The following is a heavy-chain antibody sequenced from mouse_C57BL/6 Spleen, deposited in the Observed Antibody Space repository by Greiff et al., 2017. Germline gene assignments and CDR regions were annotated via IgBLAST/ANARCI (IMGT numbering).Heavy chain of an antibody. CDR1: GYTFTSYW. CDR3: ARVYGSSYRGDYFDY. J-gene: IGHJ2*01. Sequence: QVHVKQPGAELVKPGASVKLSCKASGYTFTSYWMHWVKQRPGQGLEWIGMIHPNSGSTNYNEKFKSKATLTVYKSSSTAYMQLSILTSEDSAVYYCARVYGSSYRGDYFDYWGQGTTLTVSS. D-gene: IGHD1-1*01. CDR2: IHPNSGST. V-gene: IGHV1-64*01.